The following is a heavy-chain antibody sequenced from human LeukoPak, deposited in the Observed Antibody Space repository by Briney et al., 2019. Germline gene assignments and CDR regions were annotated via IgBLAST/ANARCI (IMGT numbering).Heavy chain of an antibody. V-gene: IGHV1-69*05. J-gene: IGHJ4*02. CDR3: ASPSPYYYDSSGYYN. D-gene: IGHD3-22*01. Sequence: SVKVSCKASGGTFSSYAISWVRQAPGQGLEWMGGIIPIFGTANHAQKFQGRVTITTDESTSTAYMELSSLRSEDTAVYYCASPSPYYYDSSGYYNWGQGTLVTVSS. CDR1: GGTFSSYA. CDR2: IIPIFGTA.